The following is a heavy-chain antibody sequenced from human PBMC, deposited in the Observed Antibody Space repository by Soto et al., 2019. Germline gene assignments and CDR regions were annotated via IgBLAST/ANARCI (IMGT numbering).Heavy chain of an antibody. CDR2: IYYTGNI. Sequence: QVQVQESGPGLLKPSETLSLTCTVSDGSITSHFWSWVRQPPGKGLEWIGSIYYTGNIDYNPSLKSRVTISVDTSKKQFSLKVRSVTAADTAMYYCAREGYSFHYGLDVWGQGTTVTVSS. CDR3: AREGYSFHYGLDV. J-gene: IGHJ6*02. V-gene: IGHV4-59*11. CDR1: DGSITSHF. D-gene: IGHD5-18*01.